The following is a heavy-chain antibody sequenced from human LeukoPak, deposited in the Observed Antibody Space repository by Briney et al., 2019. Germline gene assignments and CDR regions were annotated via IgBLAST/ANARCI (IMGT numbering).Heavy chain of an antibody. CDR1: GFPSRNSR. CDR3: IRDFRSADL. CDR2: IYVDGRTT. Sequence: GGSLRLPCLPSGFPSRNSRRQRSPKPQGKGLVWVSRIYVDGRTTNYADSVKGRFTISRDNAKNTVYLEMNSLSVEDTATYYCIRDFRSADLWGQGTLVTVTS. J-gene: IGHJ5*02. V-gene: IGHV3-74*01.